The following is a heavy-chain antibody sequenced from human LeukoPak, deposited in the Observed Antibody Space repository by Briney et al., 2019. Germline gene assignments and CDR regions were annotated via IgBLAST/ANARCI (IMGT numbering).Heavy chain of an antibody. CDR2: INQDGSTK. CDR1: GFTFSSSW. J-gene: IGHJ6*03. CDR3: AEGDYMDV. Sequence: GGSLRLSCAASGFTFSSSWMSWVRQAPGKGLEWVANINQDGSTKQDGDSVKGRFTISRDNAKNSLYVQMNSLRGEDTAVYYCAEGDYMDVWGKGTTVTVSS. V-gene: IGHV3-7*01.